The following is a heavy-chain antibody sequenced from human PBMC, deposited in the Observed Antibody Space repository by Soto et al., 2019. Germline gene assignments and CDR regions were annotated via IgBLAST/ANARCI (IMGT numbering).Heavy chain of an antibody. V-gene: IGHV4-31*03. CDR3: ARGLDYGDYEGVTFDY. Sequence: QVQLQESGPGLVKPSKTLSLTCTVSGGSISSGGYYWSWIRQHPGKGLEWIGYIYYSGSTYYNPSLKSRVTISVDTSKNQFSLKLSSVTAADTAVYYCARGLDYGDYEGVTFDYCGQGTLVTVSS. D-gene: IGHD4-17*01. J-gene: IGHJ4*02. CDR2: IYYSGST. CDR1: GGSISSGGYY.